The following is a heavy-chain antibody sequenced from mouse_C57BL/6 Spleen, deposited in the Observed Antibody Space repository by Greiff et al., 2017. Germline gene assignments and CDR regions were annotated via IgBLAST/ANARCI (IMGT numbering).Heavy chain of an antibody. D-gene: IGHD1-1*01. CDR1: GFSLTSYG. V-gene: IGHV2-2*01. J-gene: IGHJ3*01. CDR2: IWSGGST. CDR3: ARNSDYYGSSLAWFAY. Sequence: VQLVESGPGLVQPSPCLSITCTVSGFSLTSYGVHWVRQSPGKGLEWLGVIWSGGSTDYNAAFISRLSISRDNSKSQVFFKMNRLQADDTAIYYCARNSDYYGSSLAWFAYWGQGTLVTVSA.